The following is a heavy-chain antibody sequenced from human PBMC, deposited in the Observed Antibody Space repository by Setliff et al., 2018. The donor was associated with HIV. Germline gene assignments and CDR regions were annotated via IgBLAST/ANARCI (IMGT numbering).Heavy chain of an antibody. CDR3: ARDLDYYFDY. J-gene: IGHJ4*02. CDR1: GFTFNTYT. CDR2: ISDTSATI. Sequence: PGGSLRLSCAASGFTFNTYTMNWVRQAPRKGLEWLSYISDTSATISYADSVKGRFTISRDNAKNSLFLQMNSLRAEDTAVYYCARDLDYYFDYWGQGTLVTVSS. V-gene: IGHV3-48*04. D-gene: IGHD1-1*01.